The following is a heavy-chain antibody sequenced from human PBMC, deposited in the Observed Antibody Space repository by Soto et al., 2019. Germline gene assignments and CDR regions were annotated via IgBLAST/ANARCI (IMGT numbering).Heavy chain of an antibody. CDR1: GGTFGSYA. D-gene: IGHD2-2*01. CDR2: IIPIPGTA. Sequence: QVQLVQSGAEVKKPGSSVKVSCKASGGTFGSYAISWVRQAPGQGLEWMGGIIPIPGTANYAQKFQGRVTIAADNSTSTAYMELSSLRSEDTAVYYCARSQGSSTSLEIYYYYYYGMDVWGQGTTVTVPS. J-gene: IGHJ6*02. CDR3: ARSQGSSTSLEIYYYYYYGMDV. V-gene: IGHV1-69*06.